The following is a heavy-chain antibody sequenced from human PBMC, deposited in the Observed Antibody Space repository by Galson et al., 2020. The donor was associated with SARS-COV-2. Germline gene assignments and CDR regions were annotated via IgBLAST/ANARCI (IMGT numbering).Heavy chain of an antibody. D-gene: IGHD1-26*01. Sequence: SETLSLTCTVSGGSISSSSYYWGWIRQPPGKGLEWIGSIYYSGSTYYNPSLKSRVTISVDTSKNQFSLKLSSVTAADTAVYYCARDRAGSGSYSTVYYYYYGMDVWGQGTTVTVSS. CDR1: GGSISSSSYY. CDR2: IYYSGST. V-gene: IGHV4-39*07. J-gene: IGHJ6*02. CDR3: ARDRAGSGSYSTVYYYYYGMDV.